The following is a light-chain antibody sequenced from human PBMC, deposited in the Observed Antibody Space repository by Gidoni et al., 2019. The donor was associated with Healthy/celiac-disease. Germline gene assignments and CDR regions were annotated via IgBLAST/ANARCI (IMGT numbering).Light chain of an antibody. V-gene: IGKV3-20*01. CDR3: QQYGSSPFT. Sequence: EIVLPQSPGTLSLSPGERATLSCRASQSVSSSYLAWYQQKPGQAPRLLIYGASSRATGIPDRFSGSGSGTDFTLTISRLEPEDFAVYYCQQYGSSPFTFXGXTKVEIK. CDR2: GAS. J-gene: IGKJ4*01. CDR1: QSVSSSY.